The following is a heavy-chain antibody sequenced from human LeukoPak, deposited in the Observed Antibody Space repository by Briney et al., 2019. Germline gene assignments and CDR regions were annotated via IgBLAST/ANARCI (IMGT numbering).Heavy chain of an antibody. V-gene: IGHV4-61*02. D-gene: IGHD5-24*01. J-gene: IGHJ6*03. CDR1: AGSISSGSYY. CDR3: ARAEITYYYYYMDV. CDR2: IYTSGST. Sequence: PSETLSLTCTVSAGSISSGSYYWSWIRQPAGKGLEWIGRIYTSGSTNYNPSLKSRVTISVDTSKNQFSLKLSSVTAADTAVYYCARAEITYYYYYMDVWGKGTTVTISS.